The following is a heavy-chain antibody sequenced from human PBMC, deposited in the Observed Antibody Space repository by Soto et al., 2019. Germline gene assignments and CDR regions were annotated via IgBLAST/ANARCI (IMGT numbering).Heavy chain of an antibody. D-gene: IGHD6-6*01. CDR3: ARGSSIAGLYYGMDV. CDR1: GGSISSGPYS. J-gene: IGHJ6*02. CDR2: FHYSENT. V-gene: IGHV4-39*07. Sequence: PSETLSLTCTVSGGSISSGPYSWGWIRQPPGEGLEWIGTFHYSENTYYNPSLESRVTISVDTSKNQFSLKLSSVTAADTAVYYCARGSSIAGLYYGMDVWGQGTTVTVSS.